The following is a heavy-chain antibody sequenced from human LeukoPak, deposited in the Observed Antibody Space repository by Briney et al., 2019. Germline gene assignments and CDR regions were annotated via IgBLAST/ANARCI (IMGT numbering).Heavy chain of an antibody. CDR2: TNPNSGGT. D-gene: IGHD2-15*01. J-gene: IGHJ4*02. Sequence: ASVKVSCKTSGYTFTGYYMHWVRQAPGQGLEWMAWTNPNSGGTNSAQKFQGRVTMTRDTSISTAYMELRSLRSDDTAVYYCARDHWSYCSGGSCYSSDYWGQGTLVTVSS. V-gene: IGHV1-2*02. CDR3: ARDHWSYCSGGSCYSSDY. CDR1: GYTFTGYY.